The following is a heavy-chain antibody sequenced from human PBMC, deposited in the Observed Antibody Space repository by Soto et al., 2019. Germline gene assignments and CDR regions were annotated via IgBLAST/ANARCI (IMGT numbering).Heavy chain of an antibody. CDR1: GFTFNIYA. V-gene: IGHV3-23*01. CDR2: ISVSVDST. Sequence: GGSLRLSCAASGFTFNIYAINWVRQAPGKGLEWVSAISVSVDSTHYADSVKGRFTISRDNYKNTVYLEMNSLRAEDTAVYYCAKVFTPEQGYYFDYWGQGTLVTVSS. D-gene: IGHD1-26*01. CDR3: AKVFTPEQGYYFDY. J-gene: IGHJ4*02.